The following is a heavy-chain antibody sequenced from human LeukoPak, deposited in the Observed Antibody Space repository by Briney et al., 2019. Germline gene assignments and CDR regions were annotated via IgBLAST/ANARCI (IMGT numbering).Heavy chain of an antibody. CDR1: GFAFSSYA. J-gene: IGHJ4*02. D-gene: IGHD6-19*01. Sequence: GGSQRLSCAASGFAFSSYAMTWVRQAPGKGLEWVSTISGSDGSTYYADSVKGRFTISRDNSKNTLYLQMNSLRAEDTAVYYCAKATDRSGWYSAIDYWGQGTLVTVSS. CDR2: ISGSDGST. V-gene: IGHV3-23*01. CDR3: AKATDRSGWYSAIDY.